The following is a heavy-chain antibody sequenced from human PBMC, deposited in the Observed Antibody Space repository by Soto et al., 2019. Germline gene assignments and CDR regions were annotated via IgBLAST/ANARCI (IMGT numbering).Heavy chain of an antibody. Sequence: SETLSLTCTASGGSVSSGSYYWSWIRQPPGKGLEWIGYIYYSGSTNYNPSLKSRVTISVDTSKNQFSLKLSSVTAADTAVYYCARYSSGWYYVFDYWGQGTLVTVSS. CDR1: GGSVSSGSYY. D-gene: IGHD6-19*01. CDR2: IYYSGST. V-gene: IGHV4-61*01. J-gene: IGHJ4*02. CDR3: ARYSSGWYYVFDY.